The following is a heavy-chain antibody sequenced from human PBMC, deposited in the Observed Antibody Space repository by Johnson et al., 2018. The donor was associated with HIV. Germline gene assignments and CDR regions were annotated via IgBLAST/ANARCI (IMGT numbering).Heavy chain of an antibody. J-gene: IGHJ3*02. CDR1: GFIFSDSW. CDR3: ATFGGGSFHAFDI. CDR2: INKDGSAP. Sequence: VQLVESGGGVVQPGRSLRLSCAASGFIFSDSWMHWVRQAPGKGLVWVSRINKDGSAPSYVDSVKGRFTISRDNAKNSLYLQMKSRRAEDTAVYYCATFGGGSFHAFDIWGQGTMVTVSS. V-gene: IGHV3-74*02. D-gene: IGHD1-26*01.